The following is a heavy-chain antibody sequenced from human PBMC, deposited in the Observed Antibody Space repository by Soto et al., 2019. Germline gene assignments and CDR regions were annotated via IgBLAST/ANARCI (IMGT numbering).Heavy chain of an antibody. CDR2: INHSGST. V-gene: IGHV4-34*01. Sequence: AETLSLTCAVYGGSFSGYYWSWIRQPPGKGLEWIGEINHSGSTNYNPSLKSRVTISVDTSKNQFSLKLSSVTAADTAVYYCARGGQWFGELLSYYYGMDVWGQGTTVTVSS. CDR3: ARGGQWFGELLSYYYGMDV. D-gene: IGHD3-10*01. J-gene: IGHJ6*02. CDR1: GGSFSGYY.